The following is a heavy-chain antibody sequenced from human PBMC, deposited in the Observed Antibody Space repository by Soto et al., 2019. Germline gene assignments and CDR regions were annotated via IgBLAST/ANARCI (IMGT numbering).Heavy chain of an antibody. D-gene: IGHD3-3*01. CDR1: GGSISSSSYY. CDR3: ARDHYDFWSGYYRSYYYYGMDV. V-gene: IGHV4-39*06. CDR2: IYYSGST. Sequence: SETLSLTCTVSGGSISSSSYYWGWIRQPPGKGLEWIGSIYYSGSTYYNPSLKNRVTIPVDTSKNPFALKLSSVTAADTAVYYCARDHYDFWSGYYRSYYYYGMDVWGQGTTVTVSS. J-gene: IGHJ6*02.